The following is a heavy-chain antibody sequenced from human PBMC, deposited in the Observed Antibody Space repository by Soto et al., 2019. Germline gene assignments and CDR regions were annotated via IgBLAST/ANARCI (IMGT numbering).Heavy chain of an antibody. D-gene: IGHD6-19*01. V-gene: IGHV3-30*18. Sequence: QVQLVESGGGVVQPGRSLRLSCAASGFTFSSYGMHWVRQAPGKGLEWVAVISYDVSNKYYADSVKGRFTISRDNSKNTLYLQMNSLRAEDTAVYYCAKDRKTGVAGPANYWGQGTLVTVSS. CDR2: ISYDVSNK. CDR1: GFTFSSYG. CDR3: AKDRKTGVAGPANY. J-gene: IGHJ4*02.